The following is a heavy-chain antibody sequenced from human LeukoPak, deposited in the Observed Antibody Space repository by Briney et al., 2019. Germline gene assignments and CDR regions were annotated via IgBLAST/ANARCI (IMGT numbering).Heavy chain of an antibody. CDR2: IYYSGNT. CDR3: ARFRVDLTGYYEIEY. Sequence: SETLSLTCTVSGGSISSYYWNWIRQSPGKGLEWIGYIYYSGNTNYNPSLKSRVTISVDTSKNQFSLKLRSVTAADTAVYYCARFRVDLTGYYEIEYWGQGTLVTVSS. CDR1: GGSISSYY. J-gene: IGHJ4*02. V-gene: IGHV4-59*01. D-gene: IGHD3-9*01.